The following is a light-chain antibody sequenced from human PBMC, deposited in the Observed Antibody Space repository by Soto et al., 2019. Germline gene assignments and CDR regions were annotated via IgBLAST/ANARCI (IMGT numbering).Light chain of an antibody. Sequence: QPVLTQPASVSGSPGQSITISCTGTGSDISAYNYVSWYQQHPGKAPKLMIYEVGDRPSGLSNRFSGSKSGNTASLTISRLQPEDEVDYYCSSYTSNNFYVFGTGTKLTVL. CDR1: GSDISAYNY. J-gene: IGLJ1*01. V-gene: IGLV2-14*01. CDR3: SSYTSNNFYV. CDR2: EVG.